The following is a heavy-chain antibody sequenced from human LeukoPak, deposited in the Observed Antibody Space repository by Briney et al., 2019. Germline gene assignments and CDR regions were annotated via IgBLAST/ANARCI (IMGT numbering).Heavy chain of an antibody. J-gene: IGHJ4*02. CDR2: ISGSGGST. D-gene: IGHD1-26*01. CDR1: GFTFSSYS. Sequence: PGGSLRLSCAASGFTFSSYSMNWVRQAPGKGLEWVSAISGSGGSTYYADSVKGRFTISRDNSKNTLYLQMNSLRAEDTAVYYCAPLEEWELLGITWGQGTLVTVSS. V-gene: IGHV3-23*01. CDR3: APLEEWELLGIT.